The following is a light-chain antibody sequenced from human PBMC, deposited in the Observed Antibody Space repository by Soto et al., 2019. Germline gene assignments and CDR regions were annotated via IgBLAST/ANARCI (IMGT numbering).Light chain of an antibody. CDR3: QQYNSWPPWT. Sequence: EIVMTQSPATLSVSPGESATLSCRASQSVNTNLDWFQQKTGQAPRLLIYGASTRATNIPARFSGSGSGTEFTLTISSLQSEDFAVYYCQQYNSWPPWTFGQETNVEIK. CDR1: QSVNTN. J-gene: IGKJ1*01. V-gene: IGKV3-15*01. CDR2: GAS.